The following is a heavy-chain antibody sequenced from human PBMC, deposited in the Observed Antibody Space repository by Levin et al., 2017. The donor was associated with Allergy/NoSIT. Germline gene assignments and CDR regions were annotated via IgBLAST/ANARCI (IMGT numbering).Heavy chain of an antibody. CDR3: ASGRGFDY. Sequence: TGGSLRLSCAASGFTFSSYAMHWVRQAPGKGLEWVAVISYDGSNKYYADSVKGRFTISRDNSKNTLYLQMNSLRAEDTAVYYCASGRGFDYWGQGTLVTVSS. J-gene: IGHJ4*02. V-gene: IGHV3-30*04. CDR2: ISYDGSNK. D-gene: IGHD1-14*01. CDR1: GFTFSSYA.